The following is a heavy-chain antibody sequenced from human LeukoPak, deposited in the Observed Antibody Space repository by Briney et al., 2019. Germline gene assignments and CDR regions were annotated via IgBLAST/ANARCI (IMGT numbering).Heavy chain of an antibody. CDR2: IYHSGST. V-gene: IGHV4-59*08. CDR1: GGSISSHY. D-gene: IGHD1-26*01. Sequence: SETLSRTCTVSGGSISSHYWSCIRQPPGKGLEWIGSIYHSGSTYYNPSLKSRVTISVDTSKNQFSLKLSSVTAADTAVYYCARNDFTYSGSYWIDYWGQGTLVTVSS. J-gene: IGHJ4*02. CDR3: ARNDFTYSGSYWIDY.